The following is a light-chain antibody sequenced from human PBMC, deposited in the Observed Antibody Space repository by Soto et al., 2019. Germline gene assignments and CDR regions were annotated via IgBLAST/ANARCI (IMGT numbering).Light chain of an antibody. CDR3: QQYGSSPKT. Sequence: EIGLTQSPGTLSLAPGERATLSCRSSQRVSSSYLAWYQQKPGQAPRLLIYCASSRATGIPERFSGSGSGTDFTLTISRLEPEDFAVYYCQQYGSSPKTFVQGTKLEIK. CDR1: QRVSSSY. CDR2: CAS. V-gene: IGKV3-20*01. J-gene: IGKJ2*01.